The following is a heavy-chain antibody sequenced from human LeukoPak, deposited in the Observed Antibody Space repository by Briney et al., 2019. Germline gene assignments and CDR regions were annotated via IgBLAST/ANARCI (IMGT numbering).Heavy chain of an antibody. V-gene: IGHV5-51*01. CDR1: GYSFASYW. Sequence: GESLKISCKGSGYSFASYWIGWVRQLPGKGLEWMGIIYPGDSDTRYTPSFQGQVTISADKSINTAYLQWSSLKASDTAMYYCARHPSYTSGWPLDYWGQGTLVTVSS. D-gene: IGHD6-19*01. J-gene: IGHJ4*02. CDR2: IYPGDSDT. CDR3: ARHPSYTSGWPLDY.